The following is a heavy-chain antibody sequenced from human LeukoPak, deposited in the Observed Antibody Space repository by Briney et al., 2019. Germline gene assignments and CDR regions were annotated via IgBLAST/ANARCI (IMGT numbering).Heavy chain of an antibody. CDR1: GYSISSGYH. CDR3: ARAPRLRWHPIDY. CDR2: IYHSGST. D-gene: IGHD4-23*01. J-gene: IGHJ4*02. V-gene: IGHV4-38-2*02. Sequence: SGTLSLTCTVSGYSISSGYHWGWIRQPPGKGLEWIGSIYHSGSTNYNPSLKSRVTISVDTSKNQFSLKLSSVTAADTAVYYCARAPRLRWHPIDYWGQGTLVTVSS.